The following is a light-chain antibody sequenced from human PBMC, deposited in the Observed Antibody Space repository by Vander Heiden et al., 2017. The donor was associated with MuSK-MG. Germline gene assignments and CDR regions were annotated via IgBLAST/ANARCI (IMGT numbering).Light chain of an antibody. J-gene: IGKJ1*01. V-gene: IGKV1-39*01. CDR3: QQSDTTPWT. CDR1: QSISYY. Sequence: DIQMTQSPSSLSAFVGDRVTITCRASQSISYYLNWYRQKPGKAPKLLIYAASRLQSGVPPTFSGSGSGTDFSLTISSLQPEDSATYFCQQSDTTPWTFGQGTKVEIK. CDR2: AAS.